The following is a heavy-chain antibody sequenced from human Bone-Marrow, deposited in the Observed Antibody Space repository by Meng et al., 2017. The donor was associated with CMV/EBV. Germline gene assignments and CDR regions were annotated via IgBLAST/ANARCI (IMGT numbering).Heavy chain of an antibody. J-gene: IGHJ3*02. CDR3: AAGDNSSGAVRWSAFDI. D-gene: IGHD6-19*01. CDR2: IVVGSGNT. V-gene: IGHV1-58*01. Sequence: SVKASCKASGFTFTSSAVQWVRQARGQRLEWIGWIVVGSGNTNYAQKFQERVTITRDMSTSTAYMELSSLRSEDTAVYYCAAGDNSSGAVRWSAFDIWGQGTMVTVSS. CDR1: GFTFTSSA.